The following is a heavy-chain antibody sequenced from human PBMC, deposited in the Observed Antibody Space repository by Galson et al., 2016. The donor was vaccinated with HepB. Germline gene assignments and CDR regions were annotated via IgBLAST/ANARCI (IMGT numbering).Heavy chain of an antibody. D-gene: IGHD3-22*01. Sequence: SLRLSCAASGFTFSNYGMNWVRQAPGKGLEWVSYISTTTTTIYFADSVKGRFTISRDTAKNSLYLQMSSLRDEDTAVYYCATGGSYDSSGYHYGHEYFRHWGQGTLVTVSS. CDR3: ATGGSYDSSGYHYGHEYFRH. J-gene: IGHJ1*01. CDR2: ISTTTTTI. V-gene: IGHV3-48*02. CDR1: GFTFSNYG.